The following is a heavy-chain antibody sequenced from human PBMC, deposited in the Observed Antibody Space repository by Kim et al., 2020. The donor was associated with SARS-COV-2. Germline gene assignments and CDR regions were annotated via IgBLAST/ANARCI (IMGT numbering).Heavy chain of an antibody. D-gene: IGHD3-10*01. V-gene: IGHV3-23*01. Sequence: GGSLRLSCAASGFTFSSYAMSWVRQAPGKGLEWVSAISGSGGSTYYADSVKGRFTISRDNSKNTLYLQMNSLRAEDTAVYYCAKALVGMWGVAYYGMDVWGQGNTVTVSS. CDR3: AKALVGMWGVAYYGMDV. J-gene: IGHJ6*02. CDR1: GFTFSSYA. CDR2: ISGSGGST.